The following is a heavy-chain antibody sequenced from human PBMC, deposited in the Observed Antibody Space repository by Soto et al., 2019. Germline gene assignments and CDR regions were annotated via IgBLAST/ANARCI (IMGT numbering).Heavy chain of an antibody. Sequence: QVHLVQSGAEVKKPGSSVKVSCKASGGSFSNYIFAWVRQAPGQGLEWMGGTIPMFATAQYAQKLQGRVTITADESTSTVYMDLTSLTSDDTAVYYGARGLFGQQWLVGFDTWGQGTLVTVPS. J-gene: IGHJ4*02. V-gene: IGHV1-69*01. CDR3: ARGLFGQQWLVGFDT. CDR2: TIPMFATA. D-gene: IGHD6-19*01. CDR1: GGSFSNYI.